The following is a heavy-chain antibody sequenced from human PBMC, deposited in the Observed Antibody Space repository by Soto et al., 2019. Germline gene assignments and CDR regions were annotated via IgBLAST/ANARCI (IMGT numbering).Heavy chain of an antibody. CDR2: IVPILGIA. V-gene: IGHV1-69*04. CDR3: ARDPYHVLMVNAPNLYGMDV. D-gene: IGHD2-8*01. CDR1: GGTFSSYT. Sequence: AASVKVSCKASGGTFSSYTISWVRQAPGQGLEWMGRIVPILGIANYAQKFQGRVTITADESTTTAYMELRSLRSDDTAVYYCARDPYHVLMVNAPNLYGMDVWGQGTTVTVS. J-gene: IGHJ6*02.